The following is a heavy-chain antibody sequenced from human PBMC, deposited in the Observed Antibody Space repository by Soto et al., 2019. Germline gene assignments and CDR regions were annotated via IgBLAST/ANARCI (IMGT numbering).Heavy chain of an antibody. CDR3: ARDIGTDMVSDAFDI. D-gene: IGHD5-18*01. V-gene: IGHV4-4*07. Sequence: SETLSLTCAVYGGSFSGYYWSWIRQPAGKGLEWIGRIYTSGSTNYNPSLKSRVTMSVDTSKNQFSLKLSSVTAADTAVYYCARDIGTDMVSDAFDIWGQGTMVTVSS. CDR1: GGSFSGYY. J-gene: IGHJ3*02. CDR2: IYTSGST.